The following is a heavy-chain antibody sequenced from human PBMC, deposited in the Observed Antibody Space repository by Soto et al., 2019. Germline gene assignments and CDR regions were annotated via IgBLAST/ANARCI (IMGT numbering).Heavy chain of an antibody. CDR1: GGSFSGYY. D-gene: IGHD6-19*01. J-gene: IGHJ4*02. CDR3: ARGWSGWRVWLDY. CDR2: INHSGST. Sequence: SETLSLTCAVYGGSFSGYYWSWIRQPPGKGLEWIGEINHSGSTNYNPSLKSRVTISVDTSKNQSSLKLSSVTAADTAVYYCARGWSGWRVWLDYWGQGTLVTVSS. V-gene: IGHV4-34*01.